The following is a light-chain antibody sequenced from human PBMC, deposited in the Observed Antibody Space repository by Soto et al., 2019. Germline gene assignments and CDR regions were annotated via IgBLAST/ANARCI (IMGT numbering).Light chain of an antibody. Sequence: EIVLTQSPGTLSLSPGERATLSCRASQSVSNNYLAWYQQKPGQAPRLLIYGSSNRATGIPDRFSGSGSGTDFPLTISRLETEDFAVYYCPQYGSSGTFGQGTKVEIK. CDR2: GSS. J-gene: IGKJ1*01. CDR3: PQYGSSGT. V-gene: IGKV3-20*01. CDR1: QSVSNNY.